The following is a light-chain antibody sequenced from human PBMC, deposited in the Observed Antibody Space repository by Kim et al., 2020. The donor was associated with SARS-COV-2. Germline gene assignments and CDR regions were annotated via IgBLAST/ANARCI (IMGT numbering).Light chain of an antibody. J-gene: IGKJ1*01. Sequence: EIVMTQSPATLSVSPGESATLSCRASQSVSSNLAWYQQKPGQAPRLLIYGASTRATGVPARFSGSGSGTEFTLTISSLQSEDFAVYYWQQYTSWRGAFGQGTRVEIK. CDR3: QQYTSWRGA. V-gene: IGKV3-15*01. CDR2: GAS. CDR1: QSVSSN.